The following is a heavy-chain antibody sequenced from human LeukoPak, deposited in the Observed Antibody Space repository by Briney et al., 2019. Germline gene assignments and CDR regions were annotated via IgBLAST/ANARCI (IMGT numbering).Heavy chain of an antibody. J-gene: IGHJ5*02. CDR2: IYTSGST. CDR1: GGSISSGSYY. D-gene: IGHD3-3*01. V-gene: IGHV4-61*02. CDR3: ARGYYDFWSGQNWFDP. Sequence: PSETLSLTCTVSGGSISSGSYYWSWIRQPAGKGLEWIGRIYTSGSTNYNPSLKSRVTISVDTSKNQFSLKLSSVTAADTAVYYCARGYYDFWSGQNWFDPWGQGTLVTVSS.